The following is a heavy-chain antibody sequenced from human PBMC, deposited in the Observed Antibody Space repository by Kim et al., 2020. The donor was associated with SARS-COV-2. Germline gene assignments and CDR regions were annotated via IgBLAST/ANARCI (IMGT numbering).Heavy chain of an antibody. CDR1: GGSISSYY. D-gene: IGHD2-2*01. Sequence: SETLSLTCTVSGGSISSYYWSWIRQPPGKGLEWIGYIYYSGSTNYNPSLKSRVTISVDTSKNQFSLKLSSVTAADTAVYYCARGTYCSSTSCYFGFDYWGQGTLVTVSS. J-gene: IGHJ4*02. CDR3: ARGTYCSSTSCYFGFDY. V-gene: IGHV4-59*01. CDR2: IYYSGST.